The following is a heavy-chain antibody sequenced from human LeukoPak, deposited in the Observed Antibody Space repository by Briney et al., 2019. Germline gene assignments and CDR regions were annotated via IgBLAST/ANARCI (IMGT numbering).Heavy chain of an antibody. CDR3: TSDTYGAKAAYYYYYMDV. D-gene: IGHD1-26*01. V-gene: IGHV3-73*01. CDR1: GFTFSGSA. Sequence: PGGSLRLSCAASGFTFSGSAMHWVRQASGKGLEWVGRIRSKANSYATAYAASVKGRFTISRDDSKNTAYLQMNSLKTEDTAVYYCTSDTYGAKAAYYYYYMDVWGKGTTVTVSS. CDR2: IRSKANSYAT. J-gene: IGHJ6*03.